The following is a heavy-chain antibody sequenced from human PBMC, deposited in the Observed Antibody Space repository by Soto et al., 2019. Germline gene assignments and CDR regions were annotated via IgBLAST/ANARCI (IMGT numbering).Heavy chain of an antibody. CDR3: ARDIDSSGGGYEFDP. Sequence: ASVKVSCKASGFTFTSSAMQWVRQARGQGLEWIGWIGAYNGNTNYAQKLQERVTMTTDTSTSTAYMELRSLRSDDTAVYYCARDIDSSGGGYEFDPWGQGTLVTVSS. V-gene: IGHV1-18*01. J-gene: IGHJ5*02. CDR1: GFTFTSSA. CDR2: IGAYNGNT. D-gene: IGHD5-12*01.